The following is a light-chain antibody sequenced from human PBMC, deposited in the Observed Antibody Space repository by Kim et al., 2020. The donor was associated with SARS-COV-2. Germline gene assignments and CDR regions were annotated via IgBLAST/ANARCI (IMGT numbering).Light chain of an antibody. Sequence: SYELTQPPSVSVSPGQTASITCTGGKLGTKYASWYQQKAGQSPVLVIYQDNKRPSGIPERFSGSNSGSTATLSISGTQAMDEADYYCQAWDSSSVVFGGGTQLTVL. J-gene: IGLJ3*02. CDR3: QAWDSSSVV. V-gene: IGLV3-1*01. CDR2: QDN. CDR1: KLGTKY.